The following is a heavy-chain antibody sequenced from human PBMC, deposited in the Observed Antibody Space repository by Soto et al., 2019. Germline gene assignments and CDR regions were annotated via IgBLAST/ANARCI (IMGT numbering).Heavy chain of an antibody. J-gene: IGHJ6*02. CDR1: GDSVSSNSAA. V-gene: IGHV6-1*01. D-gene: IGHD3-9*01. CDR3: ARGLYYDILTLYYYYGMDV. Sequence: PSQTLSLTCAISGDSVSSNSAAWNWIRQSPSRGLEWLGRTYYRSKWYNDYAVSVKSRITINPDTSKNQFSLQLNSVTPEDTAVYYCARGLYYDILTLYYYYGMDVWGQGTTVTVSS. CDR2: TYYRSKWYN.